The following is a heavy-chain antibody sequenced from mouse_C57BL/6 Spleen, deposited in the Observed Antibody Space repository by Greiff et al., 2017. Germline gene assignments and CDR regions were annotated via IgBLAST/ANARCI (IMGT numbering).Heavy chain of an antibody. Sequence: VQVQQPGAELVKPGASVKMSCKASGYTFTSYWITWVKQRPGQGLEWIGDIYPGSGSTNYNEKFKSKATLTVDASSSTAYMQLSSLTSEDSAVYYCARAYYDYDDYWGQGTTLTVSS. D-gene: IGHD2-4*01. CDR1: GYTFTSYW. CDR2: IYPGSGST. J-gene: IGHJ2*01. CDR3: ARAYYDYDDY. V-gene: IGHV1-55*01.